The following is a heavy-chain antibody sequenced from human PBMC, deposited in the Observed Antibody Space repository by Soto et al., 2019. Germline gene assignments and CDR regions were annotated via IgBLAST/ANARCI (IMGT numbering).Heavy chain of an antibody. CDR2: INANNGRT. D-gene: IGHD3-9*01. J-gene: IGHJ4*02. V-gene: IGHV1-18*01. Sequence: QVHLVQSGPEVKKPGASVKVSCGASGYSFSNYGISWVRQAPGRGLEWMGWINANNGRTNYAQNFRGRVTMTTDTSASTAYLDVRSLRSDDTAVYFCARDSMTGYLQVDYWGQGTLVTVSS. CDR1: GYSFSNYG. CDR3: ARDSMTGYLQVDY.